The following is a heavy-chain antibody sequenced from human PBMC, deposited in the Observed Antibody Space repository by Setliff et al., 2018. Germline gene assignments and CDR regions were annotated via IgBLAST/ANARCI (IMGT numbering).Heavy chain of an antibody. J-gene: IGHJ6*03. CDR3: TRQASPHPDSSGYYYDLRFYYYMVV. D-gene: IGHD3-22*01. Sequence: GGSLRLSCVASGFTFSGSAMHWVRQASGKGLEWVGRIRSRPDNYATLYAASVKGRFTISRDDSKNTAYLQMNSLKTEDTAVYYCTRQASPHPDSSGYYYDLRFYYYMVVWGKGTTVTVSS. CDR2: IRSRPDNYAT. CDR1: GFTFSGSA. V-gene: IGHV3-73*01.